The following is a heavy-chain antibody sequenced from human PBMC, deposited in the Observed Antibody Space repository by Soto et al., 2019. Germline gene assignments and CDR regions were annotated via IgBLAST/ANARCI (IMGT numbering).Heavy chain of an antibody. Sequence: EVQLVESGGVVVQPGGSLRLSCAASGFTFDDYTMHWVRQAPGKGLEWVSLISWEGGSRYYADSVQGRFTISRDNSKNSLYLQMNSLGTEDTALYYCAVGATSGYFSCFQHWGQGTRVTVSS. CDR3: AVGATSGYFSCFQH. J-gene: IGHJ1*01. CDR1: GFTFDDYT. CDR2: ISWEGGSR. V-gene: IGHV3-43*01. D-gene: IGHD3-22*01.